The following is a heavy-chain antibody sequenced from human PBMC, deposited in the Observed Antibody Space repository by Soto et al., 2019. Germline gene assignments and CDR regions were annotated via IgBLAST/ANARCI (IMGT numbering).Heavy chain of an antibody. V-gene: IGHV3-23*01. CDR1: GFTFSSYA. CDR3: AKDLDYSSSSEMDYYYGMDV. Sequence: EVQVLESGGGLVQPGGSLRLSCAASGFTFSSYAMNWVRQAPGKGLEWVSGISGSGASTHYADSVKGRFTISRDNSKNTLYLEMSSLRAHDTAIYYCAKDLDYSSSSEMDYYYGMDVWGQGTTVTVSS. J-gene: IGHJ6*02. D-gene: IGHD6-6*01. CDR2: ISGSGAST.